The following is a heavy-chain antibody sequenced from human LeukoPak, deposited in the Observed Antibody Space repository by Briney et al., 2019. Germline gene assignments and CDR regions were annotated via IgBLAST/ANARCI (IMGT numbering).Heavy chain of an antibody. Sequence: GGSLRLSFAASGFTFSNYGMHWVRQAPGKGLEWVAVIWFDGTNKYYADSVRGRFTISRDNSKNTLYLQMSSLRAEDTAVYYCARDRGVAAHLDYWGQGTLVTVSS. CDR3: ARDRGVAAHLDY. J-gene: IGHJ4*02. D-gene: IGHD5-12*01. V-gene: IGHV3-33*01. CDR2: IWFDGTNK. CDR1: GFTFSNYG.